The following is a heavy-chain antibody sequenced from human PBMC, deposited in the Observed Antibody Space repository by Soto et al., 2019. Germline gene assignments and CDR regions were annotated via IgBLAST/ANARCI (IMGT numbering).Heavy chain of an antibody. CDR2: MNPNSGNT. Sequence: ASVKVSCKASGYTFTSYDINWVRQATGQGLEWMGWMNPNSGNTGYAQKFQGRVTMTRNTSISTAYMELSSLRSEDTAVYYCARYYYGSGRPLSKIDYWGQGTLVTVSS. V-gene: IGHV1-8*01. J-gene: IGHJ4*02. CDR1: GYTFTSYD. CDR3: ARYYYGSGRPLSKIDY. D-gene: IGHD3-10*01.